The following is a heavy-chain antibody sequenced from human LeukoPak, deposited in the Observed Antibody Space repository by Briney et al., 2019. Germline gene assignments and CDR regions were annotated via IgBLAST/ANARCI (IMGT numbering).Heavy chain of an antibody. J-gene: IGHJ4*02. CDR1: GGSISSSSYY. V-gene: IGHV4-39*07. CDR3: ARGYSYGYAPY. CDR2: IYYSGST. Sequence: SETLSLTCTVSGGSISSSSYYWGWIRQPPWKGLEWIGSIYYSGSTYYNPSLKSRVTISVDTSKNQFSLKLSSVTAADTAVYYCARGYSYGYAPYWGQGTLVTVSS. D-gene: IGHD5-18*01.